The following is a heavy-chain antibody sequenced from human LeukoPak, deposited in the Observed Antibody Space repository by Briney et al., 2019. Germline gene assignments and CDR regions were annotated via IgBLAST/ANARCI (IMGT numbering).Heavy chain of an antibody. CDR1: GFSLSTSGVG. V-gene: IGHV2-5*02. D-gene: IGHD2-15*01. J-gene: IGHJ5*02. Sequence: SGPTLVNPTQTLTLTCTFSGFSLSTSGVGVGWIRQPPGKALEWLAVIYWDDDKRYSPSLKSRLTITKDTSKNQVVLTMTNMDPVDTATYYCAHRRGGYCSGGSCYYNWFDPWGQGTLVTVSS. CDR2: IYWDDDK. CDR3: AHRRGGYCSGGSCYYNWFDP.